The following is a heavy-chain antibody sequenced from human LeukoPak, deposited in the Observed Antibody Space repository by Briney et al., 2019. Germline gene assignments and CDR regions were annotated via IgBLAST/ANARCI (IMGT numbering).Heavy chain of an antibody. CDR3: ARESIKVGYFDL. J-gene: IGHJ2*01. Sequence: ASVKVSCKAFGYTITGYYIHWVRQAPGQGLEWMGWINPNSGGTNSAQKFHGRVTMTRDTSINTAYMELSRLRSDDTAVYYCARESIKVGYFDLWGRGTLVTVSS. CDR1: GYTITGYY. CDR2: INPNSGGT. V-gene: IGHV1-2*02.